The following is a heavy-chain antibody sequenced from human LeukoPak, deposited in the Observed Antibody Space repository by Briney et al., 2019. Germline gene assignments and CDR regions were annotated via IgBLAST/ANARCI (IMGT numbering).Heavy chain of an antibody. CDR2: ISGGGTSI. J-gene: IGHJ4*02. CDR3: ARIERGSDYFDY. V-gene: IGHV3-48*03. D-gene: IGHD3-10*01. CDR1: GFTFSTYE. Sequence: PGGSLRLSCSASGFTFSTYEMNWVRQAPGKGLGWVSYISGGGTSIYYADSVKGRFTISRDNAKNSLYLQMNSLRVEDTAVYYCARIERGSDYFDYWGQGTLVTVSS.